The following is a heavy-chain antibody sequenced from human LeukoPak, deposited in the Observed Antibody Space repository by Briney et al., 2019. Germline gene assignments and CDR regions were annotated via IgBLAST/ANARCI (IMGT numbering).Heavy chain of an antibody. Sequence: GGSLRLSCVVSGFIFSNHSMNWVRQAPGRGLEWVSSISSRGSYRFYADSVKGRFTISRDNASKSLSLQMTSLRGEDTAVYYCARDLHYGSGSYYNRYFQHWGQGTLVTVSS. CDR2: ISSRGSYR. D-gene: IGHD3-10*01. CDR3: ARDLHYGSGSYYNRYFQH. CDR1: GFIFSNHS. V-gene: IGHV3-21*01. J-gene: IGHJ1*01.